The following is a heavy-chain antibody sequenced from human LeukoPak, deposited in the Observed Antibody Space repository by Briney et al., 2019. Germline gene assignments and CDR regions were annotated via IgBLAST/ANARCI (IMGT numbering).Heavy chain of an antibody. D-gene: IGHD6-19*01. Sequence: ASVKVSCKASGYTFTSYYMHWVRQAPGQGLEWMGIINPSGGSTSYAQEFQGRVTMTRDTSTSTVYMELSSLRSEDTAVYYCARESSSGWQYYWGQGTLVTVSS. CDR3: ARESSSGWQYY. J-gene: IGHJ4*02. V-gene: IGHV1-46*01. CDR1: GYTFTSYY. CDR2: INPSGGST.